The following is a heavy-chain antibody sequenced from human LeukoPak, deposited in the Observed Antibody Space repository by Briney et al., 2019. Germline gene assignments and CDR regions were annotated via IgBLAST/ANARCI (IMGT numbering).Heavy chain of an antibody. CDR1: GFTFSSDS. CDR3: ARENSDGLLWFGESSYGMDV. Sequence: GGSLRLSCAASGFTFSSDSMNWVRQAPGKGLEWVSYISSSSSTIYYADSVKGRFTISRDNAKNSLYLQMNSLRAEDTAVYYCARENSDGLLWFGESSYGMDVWGQGTTVTVSS. D-gene: IGHD3-10*01. CDR2: ISSSSSTI. V-gene: IGHV3-48*01. J-gene: IGHJ6*02.